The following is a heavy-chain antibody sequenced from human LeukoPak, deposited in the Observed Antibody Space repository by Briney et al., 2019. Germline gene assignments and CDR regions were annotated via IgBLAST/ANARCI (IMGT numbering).Heavy chain of an antibody. CDR2: IDQSGGRN. CDR3: ARDVEGGTFDI. D-gene: IGHD3-16*01. J-gene: IGHJ3*02. Sequence: GGSLRLSCAASGFTFSRVWMNWVRQAPGRGLEWVANIDQSGGRNNYVDSVKGRFTISRDNAKNSLFLEMSSLRADDTAVYFCARDVEGGTFDIWGQGTTVTVSS. V-gene: IGHV3-7*05. CDR1: GFTFSRVW.